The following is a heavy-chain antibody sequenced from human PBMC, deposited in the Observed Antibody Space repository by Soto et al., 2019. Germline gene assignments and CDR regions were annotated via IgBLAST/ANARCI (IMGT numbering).Heavy chain of an antibody. Sequence: GGSLRLSCAASGFTFSSYAMSWVRQAPGKGLEWVSAISGSGGSTYYADSVKGRFTISRDNSKNTLYLQMNSRGAEDTAVYYCAKIYRFTPELPNQNIVVVPAAEYYFDYWGQGTLVTVSS. D-gene: IGHD2-2*01. CDR1: GFTFSSYA. V-gene: IGHV3-23*01. CDR3: AKIYRFTPELPNQNIVVVPAAEYYFDY. J-gene: IGHJ4*02. CDR2: ISGSGGST.